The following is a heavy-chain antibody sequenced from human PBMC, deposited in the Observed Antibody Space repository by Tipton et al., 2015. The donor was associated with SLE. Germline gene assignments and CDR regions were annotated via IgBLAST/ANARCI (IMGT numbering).Heavy chain of an antibody. CDR1: GGSISSHY. CDR3: ARGGYYYYGSGSYYKDAKLNWFDP. D-gene: IGHD3-10*01. V-gene: IGHV4-34*01. J-gene: IGHJ5*02. CDR2: INHSGST. Sequence: TLSLTCTVSGGSISSHYWSWIRQPPGKGLEWIGEINHSGSTNYNPSLKSRVTISVDTSKNQFSLKLSSVTAADTAVYYCARGGYYYYGSGSYYKDAKLNWFDPWGQGTLVTVSS.